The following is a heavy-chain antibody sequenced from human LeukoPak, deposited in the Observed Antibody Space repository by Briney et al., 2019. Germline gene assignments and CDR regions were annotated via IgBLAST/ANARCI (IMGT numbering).Heavy chain of an antibody. Sequence: GGSLRLSCAASGFTSSSYAMHWVRQAPGKGLEWVAVISYDGSNKYYADSVKGRFTISRDNSKNTLYLQMNSLRAEDTAVYYCARDGIGYSSSWYIGYFDYWGQGALVSVSS. J-gene: IGHJ4*02. CDR2: ISYDGSNK. CDR3: ARDGIGYSSSWYIGYFDY. V-gene: IGHV3-30-3*01. CDR1: GFTSSSYA. D-gene: IGHD6-13*01.